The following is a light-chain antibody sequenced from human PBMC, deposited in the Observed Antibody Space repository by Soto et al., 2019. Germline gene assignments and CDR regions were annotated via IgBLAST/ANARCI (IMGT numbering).Light chain of an antibody. J-gene: IGLJ3*02. CDR3: VLYMGRGIWV. Sequence: QTVVTQEPSFSMSPGRTVTLTCGLSSGSVSTTYYPTWYQQTPGQAPRTLIYSTDTRSSGVPDRFSGSILGNKAALTITGAQADDESDYYCVLYMGRGIWVFGGGTKVTVL. CDR1: SGSVSTTYY. CDR2: STD. V-gene: IGLV8-61*01.